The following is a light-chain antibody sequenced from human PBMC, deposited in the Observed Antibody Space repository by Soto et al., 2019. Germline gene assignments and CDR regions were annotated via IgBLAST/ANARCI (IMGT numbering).Light chain of an antibody. V-gene: IGKV1-5*03. J-gene: IGKJ4*01. CDR3: QQHTRSIT. Sequence: DIQMTQSPSTLSASIGDRVTITCRASQSVSDYLAWYQQRPGKAPKLLIYKASTLETGVPSRFSGSGSGTEFTLTISSLQPDDFATYYCQQHTRSITFGGGTKVDIK. CDR2: KAS. CDR1: QSVSDY.